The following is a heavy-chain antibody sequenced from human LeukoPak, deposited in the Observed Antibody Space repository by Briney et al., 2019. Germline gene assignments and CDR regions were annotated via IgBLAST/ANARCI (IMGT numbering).Heavy chain of an antibody. V-gene: IGHV3-30*18. CDR1: GFTFSSYG. Sequence: GRSLRLSCAASGFTFSSYGMHWVRQAPGKGLEWVAVISHDGSNKYYADSVKGRFTISRDNSKNTLYLQMNSLRAEDTAVYYCAKPLDYGDYYYYGMDVWGKGTTVTVSS. CDR2: ISHDGSNK. CDR3: AKPLDYGDYYYYGMDV. J-gene: IGHJ6*04. D-gene: IGHD4-17*01.